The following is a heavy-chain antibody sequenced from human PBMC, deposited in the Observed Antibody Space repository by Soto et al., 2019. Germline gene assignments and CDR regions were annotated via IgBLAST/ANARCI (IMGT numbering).Heavy chain of an antibody. J-gene: IGHJ4*02. V-gene: IGHV3-66*04. Sequence: EVQLVESGGGLVQPGGSLRLSCAASGFTVSSNYMSWVRQAPGKGLEWVSVIYSGGSTYYADSVKGRFTISRDNSKNPLYLQMNSPRAEETAVYYCARHSRGWTYDFDYWGQGTLVTVSS. CDR1: GFTVSSNY. CDR2: IYSGGST. D-gene: IGHD6-19*01. CDR3: ARHSRGWTYDFDY.